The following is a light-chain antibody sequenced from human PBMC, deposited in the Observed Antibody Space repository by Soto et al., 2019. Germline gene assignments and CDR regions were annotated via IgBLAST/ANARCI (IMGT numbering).Light chain of an antibody. Sequence: PGERATLSCRASQSVSSSHLAWYQQKPGQAPRLLMYEASSRATGIPDRFSGSGSGTEFTLTISSLQTDDFSTYYCQQYHSYWTFGQGTKVDIK. CDR1: QSVSSSH. J-gene: IGKJ1*01. CDR2: EAS. CDR3: QQYHSYWT. V-gene: IGKV3-20*01.